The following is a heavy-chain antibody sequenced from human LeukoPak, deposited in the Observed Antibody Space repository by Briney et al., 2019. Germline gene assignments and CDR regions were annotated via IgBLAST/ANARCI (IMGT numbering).Heavy chain of an antibody. CDR3: ARDTYQFFDY. CDR2: IKQDGSDK. J-gene: IGHJ4*02. D-gene: IGHD2/OR15-2a*01. V-gene: IGHV3-7*01. Sequence: GGSLRLSCAASGFTFSSYWMGWVRQAPGKGLEWVANIKQDGSDKYYVDSVKGRFTNSRDNARNSLYLQMNRLRAEDTAVYYCARDTYQFFDYWGQGTLVTLSS. CDR1: GFTFSSYW.